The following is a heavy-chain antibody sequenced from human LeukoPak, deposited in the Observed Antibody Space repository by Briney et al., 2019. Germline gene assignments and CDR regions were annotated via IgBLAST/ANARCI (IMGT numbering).Heavy chain of an antibody. J-gene: IGHJ4*02. D-gene: IGHD2-15*01. CDR2: ISYDGSNK. CDR3: AREGLRRFDY. Sequence: PGGSLRLSCAASGFTFSSYAMHWVRQAPGKGLEWVAVISYDGSNKYYADSVKGRFTISRDNSKNTLYLQMNSLRAEDTAVYYCAREGLRRFDYWGQGTLVTVSS. CDR1: GFTFSSYA. V-gene: IGHV3-30*04.